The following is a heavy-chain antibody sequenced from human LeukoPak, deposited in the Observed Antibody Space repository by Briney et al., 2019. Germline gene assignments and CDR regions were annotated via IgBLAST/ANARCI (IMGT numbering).Heavy chain of an antibody. CDR3: AKSFLAMTTVTSLDY. CDR1: GFTFSSYA. V-gene: IGHV3-23*01. J-gene: IGHJ4*02. Sequence: PGGSLRLSRAASGFTFSSYAMSWVRQAPGKGLEWVSAISGSGGSTYYADSVKGRFTISRDNSKNTLYLQMNSLRAEDTAVYYCAKSFLAMTTVTSLDYWGQGTLVTVSS. D-gene: IGHD4-17*01. CDR2: ISGSGGST.